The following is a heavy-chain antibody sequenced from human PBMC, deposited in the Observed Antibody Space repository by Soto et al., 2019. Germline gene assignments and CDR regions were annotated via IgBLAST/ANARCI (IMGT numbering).Heavy chain of an antibody. D-gene: IGHD3-3*01. CDR3: AKDYDFWSGYSLLDYFDY. CDR1: GFTFSSYG. Sequence: GGSLRLSCAASGFTFSSYGMHWVRQAPGKGLEWVAVISYDGSNKYYADSVKGRFTISRDNSKNTLYLQMNSLRAEDTAVYYCAKDYDFWSGYSLLDYFDYWGQGTLVTVSS. CDR2: ISYDGSNK. V-gene: IGHV3-30*18. J-gene: IGHJ4*02.